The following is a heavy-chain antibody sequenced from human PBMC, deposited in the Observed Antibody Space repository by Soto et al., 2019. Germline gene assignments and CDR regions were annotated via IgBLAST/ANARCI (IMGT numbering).Heavy chain of an antibody. Sequence: QVQLQESGPGLVKPSQTLSLTCTVSGDSISSNNNYWSWIRQPPGEGLEWIGFISYSGTTSYSPSLKSRVAISLDTSKNPSSLRLSSVTAADTAVYSCARGRGYSYGLDPWGQGTLVTVSS. J-gene: IGHJ5*02. CDR3: ARGRGYSYGLDP. CDR1: GDSISSNNNY. D-gene: IGHD5-18*01. V-gene: IGHV4-30-4*01. CDR2: ISYSGTT.